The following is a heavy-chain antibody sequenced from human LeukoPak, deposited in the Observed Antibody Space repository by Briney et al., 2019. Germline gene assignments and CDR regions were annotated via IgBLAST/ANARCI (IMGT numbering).Heavy chain of an antibody. V-gene: IGHV3-30-3*01. CDR1: GLTFSDHA. CDR2: ISYDGNYN. J-gene: IGHJ4*02. Sequence: PGTSLRLSCAASGLTFSDHAMHWVRQAPGKGLERLGVISYDGNYNHYADSVKGRFTLSRDNSKNTVYLHMSSLKPEDTAVYYCARDLGSYGCGNHSDYWGQGTLVTVSS. CDR3: ARDLGSYGCGNHSDY. D-gene: IGHD3-16*01.